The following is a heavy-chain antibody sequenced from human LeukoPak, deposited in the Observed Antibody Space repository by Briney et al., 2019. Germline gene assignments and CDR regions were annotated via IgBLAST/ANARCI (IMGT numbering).Heavy chain of an antibody. CDR2: IKKDGSEK. CDR3: ATDTWYSAGH. CDR1: GFIFSGSW. D-gene: IGHD2-15*01. V-gene: IGHV3-7*03. Sequence: GGSLRLSCTASGFIFSGSWMAWIRQAPGKGLEWVAIIKKDGSEKYYVDSMKGRFTISRDDAKNSLFLQMNSLRAEDTAIYYCATDTWYSAGHWGQGTLVTVSS. J-gene: IGHJ4*02.